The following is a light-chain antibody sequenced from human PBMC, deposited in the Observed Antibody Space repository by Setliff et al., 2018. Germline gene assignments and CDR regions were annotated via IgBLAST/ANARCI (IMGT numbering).Light chain of an antibody. V-gene: IGKV3-11*01. Sequence: EIVLTQSPGTLSLSPGERATLSCRASQSVSNHLAWYQLKPGQAPRLLIYDVSNRATGIPARFSGSGSGTDFTLTISSLEPEDFAIYHCQQRHNWPVTFGQGTRLEIK. CDR2: DVS. J-gene: IGKJ5*01. CDR1: QSVSNH. CDR3: QQRHNWPVT.